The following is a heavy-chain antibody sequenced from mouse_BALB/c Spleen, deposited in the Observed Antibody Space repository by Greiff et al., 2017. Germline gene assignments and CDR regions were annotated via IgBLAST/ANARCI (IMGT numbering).Heavy chain of an antibody. CDR3: ARLDHDY. CDR2: IYPGDGDT. J-gene: IGHJ4*01. CDR1: GYTFTSYW. V-gene: IGHV1-87*01. Sequence: QVQLKESGAELARPGASVKLSCKASGYTFTSYWMQWVKQRPGQGLEWIGAIYPGDGDTRYTQKFKGKATLTADKSSSTAYMQLSSLASEDSAVYYCARLDHDYWGQGTSVTVSS.